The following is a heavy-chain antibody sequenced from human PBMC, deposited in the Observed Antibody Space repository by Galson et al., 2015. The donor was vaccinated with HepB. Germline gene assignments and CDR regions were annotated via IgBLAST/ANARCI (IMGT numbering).Heavy chain of an antibody. CDR1: GDSVSSSIAA. J-gene: IGHJ4*02. CDR3: ARGRGLGTVRTYYFDC. CDR2: TYYRSKWYN. V-gene: IGHV6-1*01. D-gene: IGHD7-27*01. Sequence: CAISGDSVSSSIAAWNWIRQSPSRGLEWLGRTYYRSKWYNDYAVSVKSRITINPDTSKNQFSLQLNSVTPEDTAVYYCARGRGLGTVRTYYFDCWGQGTLVTVSS.